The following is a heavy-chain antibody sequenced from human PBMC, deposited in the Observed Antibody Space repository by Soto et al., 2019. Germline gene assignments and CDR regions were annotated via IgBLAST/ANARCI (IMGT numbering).Heavy chain of an antibody. J-gene: IGHJ5*02. Sequence: ASVKVSCKASGYTFTSYAMPWMRQAPGQRLEWMGWINAGNGNTKYSQKFQGRVTITRDTSASTAYMELSSLRSEDTAVYYGARGGGYYPNWFDPWGQGTLVTVSS. D-gene: IGHD3-22*01. CDR3: ARGGGYYPNWFDP. CDR2: INAGNGNT. CDR1: GYTFTSYA. V-gene: IGHV1-3*01.